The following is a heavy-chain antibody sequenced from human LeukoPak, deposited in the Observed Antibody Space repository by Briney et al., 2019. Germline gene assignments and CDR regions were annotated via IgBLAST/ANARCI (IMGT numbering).Heavy chain of an antibody. CDR1: GFTVSSNY. Sequence: PGRSLRLSCAASGFTVSSNYMSWVRQAPGKGLEWVSVIYSGGSTYYADSVKGRFAISRDNSKNTLYLQMNSLRAEDTAVYYCARGRAVIHFDWPYYFDYWGQGTLVTVSS. V-gene: IGHV3-66*01. CDR3: ARGRAVIHFDWPYYFDY. J-gene: IGHJ4*02. D-gene: IGHD3-9*01. CDR2: IYSGGST.